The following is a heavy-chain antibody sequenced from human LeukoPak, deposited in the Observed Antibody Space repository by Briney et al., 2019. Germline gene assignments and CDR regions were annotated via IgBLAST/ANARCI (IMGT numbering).Heavy chain of an antibody. J-gene: IGHJ4*02. Sequence: ASVKVSCKASGYTFTSYYMHWVRQAPGQGLEWKGIINPSGGSTSYARKFQGRVTMTRDTSTSTVYMELSSLRSDDTAVYYCARDLTVTPFDYWGQGTLVTVSS. V-gene: IGHV1-46*01. CDR1: GYTFTSYY. D-gene: IGHD4-17*01. CDR3: ARDLTVTPFDY. CDR2: INPSGGST.